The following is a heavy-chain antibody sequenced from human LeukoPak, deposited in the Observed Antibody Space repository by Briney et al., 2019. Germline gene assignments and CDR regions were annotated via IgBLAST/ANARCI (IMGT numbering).Heavy chain of an antibody. J-gene: IGHJ6*03. CDR1: GGSISSYH. D-gene: IGHD2-21*01. Sequence: PSETLSLTCTVSGGSISSYHWSWIRQPAGKGLEWIGRIYTSGSTNYNPSLKSRVTMSVDTSKNQFSLKLSSVTAADTAVYYCARDQVGIGGYYYYYYMDVWGKGTTVTVSS. CDR3: ARDQVGIGGYYYYYYMDV. CDR2: IYTSGST. V-gene: IGHV4-4*07.